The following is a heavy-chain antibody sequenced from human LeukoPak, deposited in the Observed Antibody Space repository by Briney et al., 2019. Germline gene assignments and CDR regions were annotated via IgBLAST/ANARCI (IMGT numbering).Heavy chain of an antibody. CDR2: IYYSGST. J-gene: IGHJ4*02. V-gene: IGHV4-59*08. CDR1: GGSISSYY. Sequence: SETLSLTCTVSGGSISSYYWSWIRQPPGKGLGWIGYIYYSGSTNYNPSLKSRVTISVDTSKNQFSLKLSSVTAADTAVYYCARHGDWNGKGIDYWGQGTLVTVSS. CDR3: ARHGDWNGKGIDY. D-gene: IGHD1-1*01.